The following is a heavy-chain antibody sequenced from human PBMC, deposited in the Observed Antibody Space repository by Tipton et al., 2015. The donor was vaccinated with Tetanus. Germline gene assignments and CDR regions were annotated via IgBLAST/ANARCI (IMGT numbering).Heavy chain of an antibody. CDR1: GGSISSDSHY. J-gene: IGHJ4*02. CDR2: INYRGTV. V-gene: IGHV4-39*07. D-gene: IGHD7-27*01. CDR3: ARSLGYFHYFDS. Sequence: TLSLTCTVSGGSISSDSHYWGWIRQSPSKGLEWIGSINYRGTVDHNPSLKSRVTMSLDTSKNQFSLEVSSVTAADTAVYYCARSLGYFHYFDSWGQGTLVTVSS.